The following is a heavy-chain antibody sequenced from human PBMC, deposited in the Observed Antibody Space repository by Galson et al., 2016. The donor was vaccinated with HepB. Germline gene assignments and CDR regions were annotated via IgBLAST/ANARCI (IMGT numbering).Heavy chain of an antibody. CDR2: IYSGGST. CDR3: ARGNYGDPFDY. V-gene: IGHV3-53*01. Sequence: SLRLSCAASGFTVSSNYMSWVRQAPGKGLEWVSVIYSGGSTYYADSVKGRFTISRDNSKNTLHLQMNSLRAEDTAVYYCARGNYGDPFDYWGQGTLVTVSS. J-gene: IGHJ4*02. CDR1: GFTVSSNY. D-gene: IGHD4-17*01.